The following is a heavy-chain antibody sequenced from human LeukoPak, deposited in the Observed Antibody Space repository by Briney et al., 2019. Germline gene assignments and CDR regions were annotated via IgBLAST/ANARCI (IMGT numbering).Heavy chain of an antibody. CDR1: GFTFSSYA. CDR2: ISGSGGST. CDR3: AKYYDILNGLYYFDY. J-gene: IGHJ4*02. Sequence: GGSLRLSCAASGFTFSSYAMSWVRQAPGKGLEWASAISGSGGSTYYADSVKGRFTISRDNSKNTLYLQMNSLRAEDTAVYYCAKYYDILNGLYYFDYWGQGTLVTVSS. D-gene: IGHD3-9*01. V-gene: IGHV3-23*01.